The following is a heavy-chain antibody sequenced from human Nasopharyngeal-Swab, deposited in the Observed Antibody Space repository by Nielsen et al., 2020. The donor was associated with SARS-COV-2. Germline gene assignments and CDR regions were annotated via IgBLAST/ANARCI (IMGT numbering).Heavy chain of an antibody. J-gene: IGHJ4*02. Sequence: GGSLRLSCAASGFTFSTYEMNWVRQAPGKGLEWISYTSDSGTTKSYTESVKGRFTISRDNAKNSLYLQMNSLRVEDTAVYYCARASRGWYWGQGTLVTVSS. V-gene: IGHV3-48*03. D-gene: IGHD6-19*01. CDR1: GFTFSTYE. CDR2: TSDSGTTK. CDR3: ARASRGWY.